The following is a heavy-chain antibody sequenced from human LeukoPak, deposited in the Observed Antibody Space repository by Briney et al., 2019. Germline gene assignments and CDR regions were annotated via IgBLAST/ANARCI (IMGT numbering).Heavy chain of an antibody. V-gene: IGHV3-11*01. CDR2: ISSSGSTI. Sequence: GGSLRLSCAASGFTFSDYYMSWIRQAPGKGLEWVSYISSSGSTIYYADSVKGRFTISRDNAKNSLYLQMNGLRAEDTAVYYCATAKEDYGDSGGAFDIWGQGTMVTVSS. D-gene: IGHD4-17*01. J-gene: IGHJ3*02. CDR3: ATAKEDYGDSGGAFDI. CDR1: GFTFSDYY.